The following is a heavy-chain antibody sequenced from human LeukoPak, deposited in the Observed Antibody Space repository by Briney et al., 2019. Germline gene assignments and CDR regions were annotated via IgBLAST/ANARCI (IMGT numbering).Heavy chain of an antibody. V-gene: IGHV4-59*01. CDR1: GGSISSYY. Sequence: PSETLSLTCTVSGGSISSYYWSWIRQPPGKGLEWIGYIYYSGSTNYNPSLKSRVTISVDTSKNQFSLKLSSVTAADTAVYYCAREQSPPPWSGYDSFDYYYGMDVWGQGTTVTVSS. J-gene: IGHJ6*02. CDR3: AREQSPPPWSGYDSFDYYYGMDV. CDR2: IYYSGST. D-gene: IGHD5-12*01.